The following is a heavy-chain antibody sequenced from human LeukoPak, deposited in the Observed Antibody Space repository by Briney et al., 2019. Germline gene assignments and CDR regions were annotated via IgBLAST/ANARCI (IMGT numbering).Heavy chain of an antibody. CDR1: GYSISSGYY. CDR3: ARDRYYYDSSGYRWFDP. Sequence: SETLSLTCTVSGYSISSGYYWGWIRQPPGKGLEWIGSIYHSGSTYYNPSLKSRVTISVDTSKNQFSLKLSSVTAADTAVYYCARDRYYYDSSGYRWFDPWGQGTLVTVSS. CDR2: IYHSGST. V-gene: IGHV4-38-2*02. J-gene: IGHJ5*02. D-gene: IGHD3-22*01.